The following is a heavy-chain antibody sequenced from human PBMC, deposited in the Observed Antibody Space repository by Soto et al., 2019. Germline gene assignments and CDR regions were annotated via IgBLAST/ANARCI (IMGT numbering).Heavy chain of an antibody. D-gene: IGHD2-15*01. V-gene: IGHV3-9*01. Sequence: EVQLVESGGGLVQPGRSLRLSCAASGFTFDDYAMHWVRRVPGKGLEWVSSISCNSNIIGYADSVKGRFTISRDNAKNTLYLQMNSLRPEDTALYYCAKGGPDPFCRGGRCYFDCWGQGTLVTVSS. CDR1: GFTFDDYA. CDR2: ISCNSNII. CDR3: AKGGPDPFCRGGRCYFDC. J-gene: IGHJ4*02.